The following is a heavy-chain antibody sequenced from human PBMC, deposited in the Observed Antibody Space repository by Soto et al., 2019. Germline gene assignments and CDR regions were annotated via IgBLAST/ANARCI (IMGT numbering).Heavy chain of an antibody. J-gene: IGHJ2*01. CDR2: IAISGDT. CDR1: GFTFSDYD. V-gene: IGHV3-13*01. CDR3: ARERGITGIWYFDL. Sequence: EVQLVESGGGLVQPGGSLRLSCAASGFTFSDYDIHWVRQAAGKGLEWVSGIAISGDTNYAGSVTGRFTISRENARNSVYLQMKSLRAGDTAVYYCARERGITGIWYFDLWGRGTLVTVSS. D-gene: IGHD3-10*01.